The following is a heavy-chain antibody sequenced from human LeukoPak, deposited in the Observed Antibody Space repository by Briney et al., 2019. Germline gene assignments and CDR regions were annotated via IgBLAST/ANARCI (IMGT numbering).Heavy chain of an antibody. V-gene: IGHV4-59*11. J-gene: IGHJ4*02. CDR1: GGSISDHY. D-gene: IGHD3-22*01. CDR3: ARVFSDSSGYPFDN. CDR2: ISYSGRT. Sequence: PSETLSLTCIVSGGSISDHYWSWIRQPPGKGLDWIGHISYSGRTNYNPSLKSRVTISLDTSRNQFSLKLTSVTAAATAVYYCARVFSDSSGYPFDNWGQGTLVTVSS.